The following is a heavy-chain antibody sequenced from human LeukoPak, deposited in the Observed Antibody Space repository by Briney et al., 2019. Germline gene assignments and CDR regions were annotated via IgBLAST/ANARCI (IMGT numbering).Heavy chain of an antibody. CDR1: GGSISGSSYY. J-gene: IGHJ5*02. CDR2: INHSGST. V-gene: IGHV4-39*07. D-gene: IGHD6-19*01. CDR3: ARRGFSGWYGPTLAWFDP. Sequence: SETLSLTCTVSGGSISGSSYYWGWIRQPPGKGLEWIGEINHSGSTNYNPSLKSRVTISVDTSKNQFSLKLSSVTAADTAVYYCARRGFSGWYGPTLAWFDPWGQGTLVTVSS.